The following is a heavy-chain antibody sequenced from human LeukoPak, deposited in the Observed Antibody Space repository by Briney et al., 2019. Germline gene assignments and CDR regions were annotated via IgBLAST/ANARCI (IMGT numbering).Heavy chain of an antibody. CDR2: IYYSGST. J-gene: IGHJ3*02. CDR3: AKLAAAGIGDAFDI. Sequence: KASQTLSLTCTVSGGSISSSGYYWSWIRQHPGKGLEWIGYIYYSGSTYYNPYLKSRVTISVDTSKNQFSLKLSSVTAADTAVYYCAKLAAAGIGDAFDIWGQGTMVTVSS. V-gene: IGHV4-31*03. CDR1: GGSISSSGYY. D-gene: IGHD6-13*01.